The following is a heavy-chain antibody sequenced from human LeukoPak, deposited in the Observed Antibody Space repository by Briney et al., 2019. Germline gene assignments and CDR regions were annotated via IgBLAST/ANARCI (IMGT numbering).Heavy chain of an antibody. D-gene: IGHD5-18*01. V-gene: IGHV1-18*01. CDR3: ARDQGQPDVIDY. J-gene: IGHJ4*02. Sequence: ASVKVSCKASGYNFTSYGISWVRQAPGQGLEWMGWISAYNGNTNYAQKLQGRVTMTTDTSTSTAYMDVRSLTSDDTAVYYCARDQGQPDVIDYWGQGTLVTVSS. CDR2: ISAYNGNT. CDR1: GYNFTSYG.